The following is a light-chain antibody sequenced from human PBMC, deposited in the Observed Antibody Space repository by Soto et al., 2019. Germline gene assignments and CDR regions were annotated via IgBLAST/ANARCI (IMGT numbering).Light chain of an antibody. V-gene: IGLV2-14*01. CDR1: SSDVGGYDY. CDR3: SSFSGITTHMV. J-gene: IGLJ2*01. Sequence: QSALTQPASVSGSPGQSITISCTGTSSDVGGYDYVSWYQQHPGKVPKLIIFEVTNRPSGVSDRFSGSKSGNTASLTISGLRAEDEADYSCSSFSGITTHMVFGGGTKVTVL. CDR2: EVT.